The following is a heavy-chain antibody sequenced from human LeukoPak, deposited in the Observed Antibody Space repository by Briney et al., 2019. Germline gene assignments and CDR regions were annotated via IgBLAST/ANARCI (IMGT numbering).Heavy chain of an antibody. D-gene: IGHD4-11*01. CDR2: MNPNSGNT. CDR1: GYTFTIYD. Sequence: ASVKVSCKASGYTFTIYDINWVRQATGQGLEWMGWMNPNSGNTGYAQKFQGRVTITRNTSISTAYMELSSLRFEDTAVYYCARGLLGFMRSDYSNYWDNWFDPWGQGTLVTVSS. J-gene: IGHJ5*02. CDR3: ARGLLGFMRSDYSNYWDNWFDP. V-gene: IGHV1-8*03.